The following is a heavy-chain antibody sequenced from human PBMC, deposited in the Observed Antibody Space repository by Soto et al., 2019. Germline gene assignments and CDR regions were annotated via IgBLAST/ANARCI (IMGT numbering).Heavy chain of an antibody. CDR3: AKDLRSRYRGHYFDY. Sequence: PGGSLRLSCAASGFTFDDYAMHWVRQAPGKGLEWVSGISWNSGSIGYADSVKGRFTISRDNAKNSLYLQMNSLRAEDTALYYCAKDLRSRYRGHYFDYWGQATLVTVSS. D-gene: IGHD3-3*01. J-gene: IGHJ4*02. CDR2: ISWNSGSI. CDR1: GFTFDDYA. V-gene: IGHV3-9*01.